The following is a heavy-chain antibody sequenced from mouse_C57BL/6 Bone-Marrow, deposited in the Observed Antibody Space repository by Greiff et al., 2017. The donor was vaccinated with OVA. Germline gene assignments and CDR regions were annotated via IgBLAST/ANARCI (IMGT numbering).Heavy chain of an antibody. CDR2: ISDGGSYT. CDR3: ARDTLLFAY. J-gene: IGHJ3*01. Sequence: EVQRVESGGGLVKPGGSLKLSCAASGFTFSSYAMSWVRQTPEKRLEWVATISDGGSYTYYPDNVKGRFTISRDNAKNNLYLQMSHLKSEDTAMYYCARDTLLFAYWGQGTLVTVSA. V-gene: IGHV5-4*01. D-gene: IGHD1-1*01. CDR1: GFTFSSYA.